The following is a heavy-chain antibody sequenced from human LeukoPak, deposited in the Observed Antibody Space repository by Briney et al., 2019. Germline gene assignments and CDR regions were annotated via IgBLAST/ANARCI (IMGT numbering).Heavy chain of an antibody. CDR2: INHSGST. V-gene: IGHV4-34*01. D-gene: IGHD4-17*01. CDR1: GGSFSGYY. CDR3: AIPHDYGREYFQH. J-gene: IGHJ1*01. Sequence: SETLSLNCAVYGGSFSGYYWSWIRQPPGKGLEWIGEINHSGSTNYNPSLKSRVTISVDTSKNQFSLKLSSVTAADTAVYYCAIPHDYGREYFQHWGQGTLVTVS.